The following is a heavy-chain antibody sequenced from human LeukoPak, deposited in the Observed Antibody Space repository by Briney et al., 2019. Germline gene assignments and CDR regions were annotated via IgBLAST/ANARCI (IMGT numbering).Heavy chain of an antibody. V-gene: IGHV3-30*02. J-gene: IGHJ1*01. CDR2: IRYDGSNK. CDR1: GFTFSSYG. CDR3: AKDPTRGSGWYPKTNYFQH. D-gene: IGHD6-19*01. Sequence: GGSLRLSCAASGFTFSSYGMHWVRQAPGKGLEWVAFIRYDGSNKYYADSVKGRFTISRDNSKNTLYLQMNSLRAEDTAVYYCAKDPTRGSGWYPKTNYFQHWGQGTLVTVSS.